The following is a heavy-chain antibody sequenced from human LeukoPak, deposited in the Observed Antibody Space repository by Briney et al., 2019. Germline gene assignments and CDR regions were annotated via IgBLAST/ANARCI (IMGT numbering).Heavy chain of an antibody. D-gene: IGHD1-26*01. Sequence: GESLKISCKGSGYTFTSYWIAWGRQMPGKGREWMGITYPGDSHTIHSPSFQGQGTVSADKSISTDYLRWSSLKASDPAMYYCAIQWGSGGYDYWGQGTLVTVSS. CDR3: AIQWGSGGYDY. J-gene: IGHJ4*02. V-gene: IGHV5-51*01. CDR2: TYPGDSHT. CDR1: GYTFTSYW.